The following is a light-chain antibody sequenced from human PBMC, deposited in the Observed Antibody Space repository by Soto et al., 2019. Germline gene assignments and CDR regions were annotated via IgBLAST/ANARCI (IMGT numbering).Light chain of an antibody. CDR3: SSYAGSNNLV. V-gene: IGLV2-8*01. CDR2: EVS. Sequence: SALTQPPSASGSHGQSVTISCTGTSSDVGGYNYVSWYQQHPGKAPKLMIYEVSKRPSGVPDRFSGSKSGNTASLTVSGLQAEDEADYYCSSYAGSNNLVFGGGTQLTVL. CDR1: SSDVGGYNY. J-gene: IGLJ2*01.